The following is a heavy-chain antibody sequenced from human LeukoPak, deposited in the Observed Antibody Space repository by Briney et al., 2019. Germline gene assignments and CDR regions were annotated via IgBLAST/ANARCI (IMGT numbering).Heavy chain of an antibody. CDR2: ISYDGSNK. J-gene: IGHJ4*02. Sequence: PGRSLTLSCAASGFTFSSYAMHWVRQAPGKGLEWVAVISYDGSNKYYADSVKGRFTISRDNSKNTLYLQMHSLRAEDTAVYYCARVLDTAMENHYYHYPFDYWGQGTLVTVSS. D-gene: IGHD5-18*01. CDR1: GFTFSSYA. CDR3: ARVLDTAMENHYYHYPFDY. V-gene: IGHV3-30-3*01.